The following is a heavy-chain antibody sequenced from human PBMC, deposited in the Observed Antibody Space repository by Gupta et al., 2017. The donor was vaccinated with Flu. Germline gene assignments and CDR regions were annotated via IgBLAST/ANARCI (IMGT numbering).Heavy chain of an antibody. CDR3: ARRGYYYDSSGYYGFIF. Sequence: PGKGLGRMEIIYPGDSDTGDSQSFQGQVTISADTSISTAYLQWGSLKASDTAMYYCARRGYYYDSSGYYGFIFWGQGTMVTVSS. J-gene: IGHJ3*01. V-gene: IGHV5-51*01. D-gene: IGHD3-22*01. CDR2: IYPGDSDT.